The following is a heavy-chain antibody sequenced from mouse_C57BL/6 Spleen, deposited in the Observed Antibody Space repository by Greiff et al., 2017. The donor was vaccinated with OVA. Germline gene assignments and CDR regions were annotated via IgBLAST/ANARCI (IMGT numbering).Heavy chain of an antibody. D-gene: IGHD2-3*01. CDR2: INPSTGGT. V-gene: IGHV1-42*01. CDR1: GYSFTGYY. CDR3: ARRWLLRAMDY. Sequence: VQLKESGPELVKPGASVKISCKASGYSFTGYYMNWVKQSPEKSLEWIGEINPSTGGTTYNQKFKAKATLTVDKSSSTAYMQLKSLTSEDSAVYYCARRWLLRAMDYWGQGTSVTVSS. J-gene: IGHJ4*01.